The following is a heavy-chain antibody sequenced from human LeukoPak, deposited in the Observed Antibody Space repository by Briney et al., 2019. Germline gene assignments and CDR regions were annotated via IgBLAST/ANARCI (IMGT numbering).Heavy chain of an antibody. CDR3: ARHVSVAGTGNNWFDP. CDR1: GGSMNSYF. D-gene: IGHD6-19*01. J-gene: IGHJ5*02. Sequence: PSETLSLTCTVSGGSMNSYFWSWIRQPPGKGLEWIGYITYSGSTNYNPSLKSRVTISVDTSKNQFSLKLSSVTAADTAVYYCARHVSVAGTGNNWFDPWGQGTLVTVSS. V-gene: IGHV4-59*08. CDR2: ITYSGST.